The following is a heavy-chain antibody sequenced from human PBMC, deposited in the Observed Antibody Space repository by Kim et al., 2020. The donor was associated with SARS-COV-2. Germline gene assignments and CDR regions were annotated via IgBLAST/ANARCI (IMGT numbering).Heavy chain of an antibody. D-gene: IGHD3-16*01. CDR2: IRWNSGSI. V-gene: IGHV3-9*01. CDR1: GFTFDDYA. J-gene: IGHJ4*02. CDR3: AKGGDPPNPEYYCDY. Sequence: GGSLRLSCAASGFTFDDYAMHWVRQAPGKGLELVSGIRWNSGSIGYADSVKGRFTISRDNAKNSLYLQMNSLRAEDTALYYCAKGGDPPNPEYYCDYWGQGTLVTVSS.